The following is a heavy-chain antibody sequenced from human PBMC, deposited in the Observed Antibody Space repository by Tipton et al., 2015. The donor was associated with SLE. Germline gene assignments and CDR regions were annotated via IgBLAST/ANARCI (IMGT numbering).Heavy chain of an antibody. J-gene: IGHJ6*03. CDR1: GYSISSGYY. Sequence: TLSLTCIVSGYSISSGYYWGWIRQPPGKGLEWIGSIFHSGTTYYNPSLKSRVTISVDTSKNPFSLKLNSVTAADTAVYYCVNSMFNWNGNCYYSSMDVWGKGTSVTVSS. D-gene: IGHD1-1*01. CDR3: VNSMFNWNGNCYYSSMDV. V-gene: IGHV4-38-2*02. CDR2: IFHSGTT.